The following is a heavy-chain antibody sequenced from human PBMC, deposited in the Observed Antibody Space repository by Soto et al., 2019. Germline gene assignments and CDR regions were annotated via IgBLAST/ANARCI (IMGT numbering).Heavy chain of an antibody. CDR3: ARDRAIVATIGEDYYYYYGMDV. CDR2: TYYRSKWYN. CDR1: GDSVSSNSAA. J-gene: IGHJ6*02. D-gene: IGHD5-12*01. Sequence: PSQTLSLTCAISGDSVSSNSAAWNWIRQSPSRGLEWLGRTYYRSKWYNDYAVSVKSRITINPDTSKNQFSLQLNSVTPEDTAVYYCARDRAIVATIGEDYYYYYGMDVWGQGTTVTVS. V-gene: IGHV6-1*01.